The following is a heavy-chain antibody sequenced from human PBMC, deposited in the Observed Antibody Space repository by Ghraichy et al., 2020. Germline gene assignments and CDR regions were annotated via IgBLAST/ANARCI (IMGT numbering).Heavy chain of an antibody. CDR1: GFTFSDYY. CDR3: ARVKPLGYCSGGSCYSLLNGMDV. D-gene: IGHD2-15*01. Sequence: GGSLRLSCAASGFTFSDYYMSWIRQAPGKGLEWVSYISSSGSTIYYADSVKGRFTISRDNAKNSLYLQMNSLRAEDTAVYYCARVKPLGYCSGGSCYSLLNGMDVWGQGTTVTVSS. J-gene: IGHJ6*02. CDR2: ISSSGSTI. V-gene: IGHV3-11*01.